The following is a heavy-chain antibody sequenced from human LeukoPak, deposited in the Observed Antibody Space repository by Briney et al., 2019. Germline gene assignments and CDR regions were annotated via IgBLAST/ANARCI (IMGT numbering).Heavy chain of an antibody. CDR1: GYTFTGYY. J-gene: IGHJ4*02. V-gene: IGHV1-2*02. Sequence: ASVKVSCKASGYTFTGYYMHWVRQAPGQGLEWMGWINPNSGGTNYAQKLQGRVTMTTDTSTSTAYMELRSLRSDDTAVYYCATHLADYVWGSYRYTEPEYYFDYWGQGTLVTVSS. CDR3: ATHLADYVWGSYRYTEPEYYFDY. D-gene: IGHD3-16*02. CDR2: INPNSGGT.